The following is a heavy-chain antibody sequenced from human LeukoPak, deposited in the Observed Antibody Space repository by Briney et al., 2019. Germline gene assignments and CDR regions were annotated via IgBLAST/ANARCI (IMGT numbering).Heavy chain of an antibody. CDR1: GYSFTSYW. Sequence: GESLKISCKGSGYSFTSYWIGWVRQMPGKGLEWMGIIYPGDSDTRYSPSFQGQVTISADKSISTAYLQWSSLKASDTAMYYCARGHCTNGVCYTAAAFDIWGQGTMVTVSS. D-gene: IGHD2-8*01. CDR3: ARGHCTNGVCYTAAAFDI. CDR2: IYPGDSDT. J-gene: IGHJ3*02. V-gene: IGHV5-51*01.